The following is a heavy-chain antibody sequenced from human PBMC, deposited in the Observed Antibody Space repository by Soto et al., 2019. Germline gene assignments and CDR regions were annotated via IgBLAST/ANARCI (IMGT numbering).Heavy chain of an antibody. CDR2: IYYSGST. CDR1: GGSISSCGSY. V-gene: IGHV4-31*11. J-gene: IGHJ6*02. CDR3: ARDRSCSSTSCYGYYYYGMDV. D-gene: IGHD2-2*01. Sequence: SEPLYLTCAVSGGSISSCGSYWGWIRQHQVKGLDLIGYIYYSGSTYYNPSLKSRVTISVDTSKNQFSLKLSSVTAADTAVYYCARDRSCSSTSCYGYYYYGMDVWGQGTTVTVSS.